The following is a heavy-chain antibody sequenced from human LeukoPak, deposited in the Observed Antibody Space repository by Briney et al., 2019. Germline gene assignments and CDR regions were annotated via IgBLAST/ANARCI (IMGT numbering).Heavy chain of an antibody. CDR2: ITSNGGRT. CDR1: GFIFSDYD. CDR3: ARGAASGGYDY. Sequence: GGSLRLSRAASGFIFSDYDVHWVRPAPGKGPEFVSAITSNGGRTFYANSVKGRFTISRDNSKNALYLQMDSLRADDMAVYYCARGAASGGYDYWGQGALVTVSS. J-gene: IGHJ4*02. D-gene: IGHD3-10*01. V-gene: IGHV3-64*01.